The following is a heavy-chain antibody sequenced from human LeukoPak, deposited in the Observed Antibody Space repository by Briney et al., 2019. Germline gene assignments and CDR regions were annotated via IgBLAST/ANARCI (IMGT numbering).Heavy chain of an antibody. CDR1: GYTFTSYY. J-gene: IGHJ5*02. D-gene: IGHD2-15*01. CDR3: ARSPYCSGGSCYSWDWFDP. CDR2: INPSGGST. V-gene: IGHV1-46*01. Sequence: GASVKVSCKASGYTFTSYYMHWVRQAPGQGLEWMGIINPSGGSTSYAQKFQGRVTMTRDTSTSTVYMELSSLRSEDTAVYYCARSPYCSGGSCYSWDWFDPWGQGTLVTVSS.